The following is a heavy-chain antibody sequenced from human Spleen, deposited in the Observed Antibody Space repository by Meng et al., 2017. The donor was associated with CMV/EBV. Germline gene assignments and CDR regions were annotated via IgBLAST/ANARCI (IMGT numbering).Heavy chain of an antibody. Sequence: STGSGASIDHADYYWNWMRQPPGKGLEWIGYIYYSGAANYNPSLRSRLNLSIVTSKNQFSLNLTSVTAADTAIYYCARGFRLNWFDPWGPGTLVTVSS. V-gene: IGHV4-30-4*08. CDR2: IYYSGAA. J-gene: IGHJ5*02. CDR3: ARGFRLNWFDP. D-gene: IGHD2-21*01. CDR1: GASIDHADYY.